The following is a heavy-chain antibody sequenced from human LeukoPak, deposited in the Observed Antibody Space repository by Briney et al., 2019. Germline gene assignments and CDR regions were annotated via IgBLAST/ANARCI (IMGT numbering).Heavy chain of an antibody. CDR1: GGSISSGDYY. J-gene: IGHJ3*02. CDR3: ARGKGSNDYGDPGAFDI. D-gene: IGHD4-17*01. CDR2: IYYSGST. Sequence: SETLSLTCTVSGGSISSGDYYWSWIRQPPGKGLEWIGYIYYSGSTYYNPSLKSRVTISVDTSKNQFSLKLSSVTAADTAVYYCARGKGSNDYGDPGAFDIWGQGTMVTVSS. V-gene: IGHV4-30-4*01.